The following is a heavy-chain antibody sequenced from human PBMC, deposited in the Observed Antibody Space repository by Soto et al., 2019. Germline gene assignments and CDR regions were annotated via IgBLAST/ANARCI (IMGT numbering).Heavy chain of an antibody. Sequence: GGSLRLSCAASGFTFSSYWMSWVRQAPGKGLEWVANIKQDGSEKYYVDSVKGRFTISRDNAKNSLYLQMNSLRAEDTAVYYCASDWELGAFDIWGQGTTVTVSS. D-gene: IGHD1-26*01. CDR2: IKQDGSEK. CDR1: GFTFSSYW. V-gene: IGHV3-7*05. J-gene: IGHJ3*02. CDR3: ASDWELGAFDI.